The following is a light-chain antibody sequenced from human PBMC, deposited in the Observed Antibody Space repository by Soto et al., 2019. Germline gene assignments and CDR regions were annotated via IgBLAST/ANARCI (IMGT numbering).Light chain of an antibody. J-gene: IGKJ5*01. CDR2: SAY. V-gene: IGKV1-27*01. CDR1: QGIGNS. Sequence: DIQMTQSPPSLSASVGDRVTITCRASQGIGNSLAWDQQKPGTVPKLLIYSAYTLQSGVPSRFSGSGSGTDFTLTISSLPPEDVAAYYCQKYNTVPATFGQGTRPEIK. CDR3: QKYNTVPAT.